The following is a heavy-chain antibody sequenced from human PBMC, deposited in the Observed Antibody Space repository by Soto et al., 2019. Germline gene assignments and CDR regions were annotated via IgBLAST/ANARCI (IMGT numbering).Heavy chain of an antibody. V-gene: IGHV3-33*01. CDR3: ATIGENYWYFDL. J-gene: IGHJ2*01. CDR2: IWYDGSNK. CDR1: GFTFSSSG. Sequence: QVQLVESGGGVVQPGRSLRLSCAASGFTFSSSGMHWVRQAPGKGLEWVAVIWYDGSNKYYSDSVKGRFTISRDNSKNTLYLQMNNLGAEDTAVYYCATIGENYWYFDLWGRGTLVTVSS. D-gene: IGHD3-10*01.